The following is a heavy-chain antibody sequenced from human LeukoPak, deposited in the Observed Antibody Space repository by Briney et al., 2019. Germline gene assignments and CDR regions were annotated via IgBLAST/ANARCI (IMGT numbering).Heavy chain of an antibody. CDR3: AREQPFMITFGGVIVN. CDR2: INPNSGGT. V-gene: IGHV1-2*02. Sequence: GASVKVSCKASGYTFTGYYMHWVRQAPGQGLEWMGWINPNSGGTNYAQKFQGRVTMTRDTSISTAYMELSRLRSDDTAAYYCAREQPFMITFGGVIVNWGQGTLVTVSS. J-gene: IGHJ4*02. D-gene: IGHD3-16*02. CDR1: GYTFTGYY.